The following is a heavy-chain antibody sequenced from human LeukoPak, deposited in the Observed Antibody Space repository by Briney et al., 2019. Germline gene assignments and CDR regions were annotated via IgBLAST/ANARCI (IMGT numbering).Heavy chain of an antibody. D-gene: IGHD6-13*01. V-gene: IGHV3-33*01. CDR3: ARPYSSSWYLPWDY. CDR1: GFTFSSHG. CDR2: IWFDGSNK. J-gene: IGHJ4*02. Sequence: PGGSLRLSCAASGFTFSSHGMHWVRQVPGKGLEWVATIWFDGSNKYYADSVKGRFTISRDNSKNTLYLQMSSLRAEDTAVYYCARPYSSSWYLPWDYWGQGTLVTVSS.